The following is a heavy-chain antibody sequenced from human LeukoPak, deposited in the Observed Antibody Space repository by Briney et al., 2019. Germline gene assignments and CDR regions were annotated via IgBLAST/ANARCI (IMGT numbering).Heavy chain of an antibody. CDR3: AIPSEGAARPFDY. Sequence: GSSVKVSCKASGGTFSSYAISWVRQAPGQGLEWMGGIIPIFGTANYAQKFQGRVTITADKSTSTAYVELSSLRSEDTAVYYCAIPSEGAARPFDYWGQGTLVTVSS. D-gene: IGHD6-6*01. CDR2: IIPIFGTA. J-gene: IGHJ4*02. V-gene: IGHV1-69*06. CDR1: GGTFSSYA.